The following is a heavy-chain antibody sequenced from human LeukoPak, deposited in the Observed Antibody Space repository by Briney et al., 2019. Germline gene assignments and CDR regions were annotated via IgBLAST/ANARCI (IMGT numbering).Heavy chain of an antibody. V-gene: IGHV3-30*03. CDR1: GFTFSSYG. D-gene: IGHD5-24*01. J-gene: IGHJ3*02. CDR3: ARAFLRRDGYNLGAFDI. Sequence: GRSLRLSCAASGFTFSSYGMHWVRQAPGKGLEWVAVISYDGSNKYYADSVKGRFTISRDNSKNTLYLQMNSLRAEDTAVYYCARAFLRRDGYNLGAFDIWGQGTMVTVSS. CDR2: ISYDGSNK.